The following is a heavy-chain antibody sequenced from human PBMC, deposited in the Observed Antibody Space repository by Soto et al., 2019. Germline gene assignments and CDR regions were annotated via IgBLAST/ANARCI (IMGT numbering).Heavy chain of an antibody. CDR1: GQSFSGHS. Sequence: QVQLQQWGAGLVRPSETRSLSCAVYGQSFSGHSWAWIRQPPGKGLEWIGEINESGSTYYNPSLKSRVTISTDTSKNQFSLKLSSVSAADTAAYFCARGSGIVALPGELEDVNYDYWGQGTLVNVSS. V-gene: IGHV4-34*01. CDR2: INESGST. J-gene: IGHJ4*02. D-gene: IGHD1-1*01. CDR3: ARGSGIVALPGELEDVNYDY.